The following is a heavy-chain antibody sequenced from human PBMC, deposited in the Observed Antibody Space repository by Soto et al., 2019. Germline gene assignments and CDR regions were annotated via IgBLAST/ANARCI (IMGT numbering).Heavy chain of an antibody. CDR3: ARDRGHHDTSGYYQAPFDY. CDR1: GASVRSGVYY. J-gene: IGHJ4*02. V-gene: IGHV4-61*08. D-gene: IGHD3-3*01. CDR2: IHDSGST. Sequence: SETLPLTCTVSGASVRSGVYYWSWIRQPPGKGLEWIGYIHDSGSTHYNPSLKSRITISVDTSKNQFSLKLNSVVSADTAVYYCARDRGHHDTSGYYQAPFDYWGLRILVTVSS.